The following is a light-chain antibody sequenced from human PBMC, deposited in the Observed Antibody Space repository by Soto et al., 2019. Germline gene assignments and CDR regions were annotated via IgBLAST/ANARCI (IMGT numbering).Light chain of an antibody. CDR3: QQYGSSPRT. CDR1: QSVSSSY. J-gene: IGKJ1*01. Sequence: GVTQSAGTLSLSPGERATLSCRASQSVSSSYLAWYQQKPGQAPRLLIYGASSRGTGIPDRFSGSGSGTDFTLTISRLEPEDFAVYYCQQYGSSPRTFGQGTKV. V-gene: IGKV3-20*01. CDR2: GAS.